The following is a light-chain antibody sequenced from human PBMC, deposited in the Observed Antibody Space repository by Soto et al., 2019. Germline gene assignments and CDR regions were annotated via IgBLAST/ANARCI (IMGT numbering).Light chain of an antibody. CDR1: QTIISW. CDR3: QQYGSSPRT. Sequence: DIQRTQSPSILSASVGDRVTITCRASQTIISWLAWYQQQPGKAHKLLIYKASTLKSGVPSRFSGSGSGTDFTLTISRLETEDFAVYYCQQYGSSPRTFGQGTRWIS. J-gene: IGKJ1*01. V-gene: IGKV1-5*03. CDR2: KAS.